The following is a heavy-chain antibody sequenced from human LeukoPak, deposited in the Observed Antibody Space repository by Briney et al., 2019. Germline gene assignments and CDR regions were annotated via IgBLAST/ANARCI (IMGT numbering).Heavy chain of an antibody. V-gene: IGHV3-48*01. CDR1: GFTFSSYN. J-gene: IGHJ2*01. CDR3: ASSTYYYDSSGTRHWYFDL. D-gene: IGHD3-22*01. CDR2: ISISSTTI. Sequence: GGSLRLSCAASGFTFSSYNMNWVRQAPGKGLEWVSYISISSTTIYYADSVKGRFTISRDNGKNSLSLQMNSLRAEDTAVYYCASSTYYYDSSGTRHWYFDLWGRGTLVTVSS.